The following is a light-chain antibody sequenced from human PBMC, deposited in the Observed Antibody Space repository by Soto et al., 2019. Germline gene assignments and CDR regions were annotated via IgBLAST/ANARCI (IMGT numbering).Light chain of an antibody. J-gene: IGKJ3*01. CDR2: KAS. CDR1: QSISSW. Sequence: IQMTQSPSTLSASVGDRVTITCRASQSISSWLAWYQQKPGQAPKLLIYKASSLESGVPSRFSGSGSGTEFTLTISSLQPDDFATYYCQQYNSYSTFGPGTKVDIK. V-gene: IGKV1-5*03. CDR3: QQYNSYST.